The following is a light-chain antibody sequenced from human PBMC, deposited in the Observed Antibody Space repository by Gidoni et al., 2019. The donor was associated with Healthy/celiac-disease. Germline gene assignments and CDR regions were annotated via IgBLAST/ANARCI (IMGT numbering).Light chain of an antibody. V-gene: IGKV1-39*01. CDR2: AAS. CDR3: QQSYSTPPFT. CDR1: QSISSY. Sequence: DIQMTQSPSSLSASVGDRVTITGRASQSISSYLNWYQQKPGKAPKLLIYAASSLQSGVPSRFSGSGSGTDFTLTISSLQPEDFATYYCQQSYSTPPFTFGPGTKVDIK. J-gene: IGKJ3*01.